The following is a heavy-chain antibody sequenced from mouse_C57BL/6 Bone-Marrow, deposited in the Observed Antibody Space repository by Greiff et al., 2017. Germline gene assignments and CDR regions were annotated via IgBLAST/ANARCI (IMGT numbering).Heavy chain of an antibody. CDR1: GYSFTGYY. Sequence: VQLQQPGPELVKPGASVKISCKASGYSFTGYYMNWVKQSPEKSLEWIGEINPSTGGTTYNQKFKAKATLTVDKSSSTAYMQLKSLTSEDSAVYYCARDDYDDYAMDYWGQGTSVTVSS. CDR3: ARDDYDDYAMDY. V-gene: IGHV1-42*01. CDR2: INPSTGGT. J-gene: IGHJ4*01. D-gene: IGHD2-4*01.